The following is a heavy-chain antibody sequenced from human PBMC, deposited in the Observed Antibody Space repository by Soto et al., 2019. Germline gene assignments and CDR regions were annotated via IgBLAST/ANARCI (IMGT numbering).Heavy chain of an antibody. Sequence: QAHLAQSGAEVKKPGSSVTVSCKASGGTFNSYGISWVRQAPGQGLDWMGVIIPLYGTVNDAQKFQGRVSITAAKTTGPASMDLNSLRSDDTAVYYCARVRVIRGVIPSHFGLWGQGTQVTVSS. CDR1: GGTFNSYG. CDR3: ARVRVIRGVIPSHFGL. V-gene: IGHV1-69*06. J-gene: IGHJ4*02. CDR2: IIPLYGTV. D-gene: IGHD3-10*01.